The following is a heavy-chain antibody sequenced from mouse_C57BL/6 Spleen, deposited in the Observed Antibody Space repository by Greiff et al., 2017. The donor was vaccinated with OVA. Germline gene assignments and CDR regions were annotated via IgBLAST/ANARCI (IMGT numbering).Heavy chain of an antibody. D-gene: IGHD6-2*01. CDR2: IDPETGGT. J-gene: IGHJ2*01. CDR1: GYTFTDYE. CDR3: TRETSY. V-gene: IGHV1-15*01. Sequence: QVQLQQSGAELVRPGASVTLSCKASGYTFTDYEMHWVKQTPVHGMEWIGAIDPETGGTAYNQKFKGKAILTADKSSSTAYMELRSLTSEDSAVYYCTRETSYWGQGTTLTVSS.